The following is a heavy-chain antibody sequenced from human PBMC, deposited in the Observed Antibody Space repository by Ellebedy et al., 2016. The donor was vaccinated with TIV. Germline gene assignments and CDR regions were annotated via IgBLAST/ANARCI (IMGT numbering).Heavy chain of an antibody. D-gene: IGHD6-13*01. V-gene: IGHV3-21*01. Sequence: GESLKISCAASGFTFTSYSMNWVRQAPGKGLDWVSSISSSSSYIYYADSVKGRFTISRDNANNSLYLQMNSLRAEDTAVYYCAREGSIAAAPDYWGQGTLVTVSS. CDR2: ISSSSSYI. CDR3: AREGSIAAAPDY. J-gene: IGHJ4*02. CDR1: GFTFTSYS.